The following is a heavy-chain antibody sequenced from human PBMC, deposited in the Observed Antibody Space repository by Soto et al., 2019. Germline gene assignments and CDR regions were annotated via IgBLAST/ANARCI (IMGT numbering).Heavy chain of an antibody. V-gene: IGHV4-59*01. D-gene: IGHD3-3*01. J-gene: IGHJ6*02. CDR3: VIVIITIFGMDYYYYGMDV. CDR1: GGSISSYY. Sequence: PSETLSLTCTVSGGSISSYYWSWIRQPPGKGLEWIGYIYYSGSTNYNPSLKSRVTISVDTSKNQFSLKLSSVTAADTAVYYCVIVIITIFGMDYYYYGMDVWGQGTTVTVSS. CDR2: IYYSGST.